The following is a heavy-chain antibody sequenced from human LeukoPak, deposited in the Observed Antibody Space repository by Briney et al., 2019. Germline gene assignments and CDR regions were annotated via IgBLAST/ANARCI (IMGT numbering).Heavy chain of an antibody. CDR3: ARESQIRFAGYSSGWYVY. J-gene: IGHJ4*02. D-gene: IGHD6-19*01. V-gene: IGHV1-69*04. CDR1: GGTFSSYA. Sequence: SVKVSCKASGGTFSSYAISWVRQAPGQGLEWMGRIIPILGIANYAQKFQGRVTITADKSTSTAYMELSSLRSEDTAVYYCARESQIRFAGYSSGWYVYWGQGTLVTVSS. CDR2: IIPILGIA.